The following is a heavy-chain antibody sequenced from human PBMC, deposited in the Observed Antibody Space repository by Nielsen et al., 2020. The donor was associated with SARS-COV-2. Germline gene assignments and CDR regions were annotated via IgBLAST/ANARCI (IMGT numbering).Heavy chain of an antibody. CDR3: ARAPAGIAVAGTPFDY. Sequence: SETLSLTCAVYGGSFSGYYWSWIRQPPGKGLEWIGEIYHSGSTNYNPSLKSRVTISVDKSKNQFSLKLSSVTAADTAVYYCARAPAGIAVAGTPFDYWGQGTLVTVSS. CDR1: GGSFSGYY. CDR2: IYHSGST. D-gene: IGHD6-19*01. V-gene: IGHV4-34*01. J-gene: IGHJ4*02.